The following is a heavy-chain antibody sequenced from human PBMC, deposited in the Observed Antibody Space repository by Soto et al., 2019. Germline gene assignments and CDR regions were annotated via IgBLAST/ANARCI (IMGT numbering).Heavy chain of an antibody. D-gene: IGHD3-3*01. V-gene: IGHV4-4*07. J-gene: IGHJ5*02. CDR3: ARGQRFSDWFDP. CDR1: GGTISGYY. Sequence: QVHLQESGPGLVKPSETLSLTCSVFGGTISGYYWTWIRQPAGKGLEWIGRIYSSGNTKYNPSLQSRVTMSLDTSNNQFSLRLTSVTAADTAVYYCARGQRFSDWFDPWGQGTLVTVPS. CDR2: IYSSGNT.